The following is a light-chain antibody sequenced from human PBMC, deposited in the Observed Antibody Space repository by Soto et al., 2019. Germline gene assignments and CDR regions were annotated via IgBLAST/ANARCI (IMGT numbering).Light chain of an antibody. CDR3: QHYTSYSEA. CDR1: QTISSW. V-gene: IGKV1-5*03. J-gene: IGKJ1*01. Sequence: DIQMTQSPSTLSGSVGDRVTITCRASQTISSWLAWYQQKPGKAPKLLIYKASTLKSGVPSRFSGSGSGTEFTLNIRSLQPDDFATYYCQHYTSYSEAFGQGTKVELK. CDR2: KAS.